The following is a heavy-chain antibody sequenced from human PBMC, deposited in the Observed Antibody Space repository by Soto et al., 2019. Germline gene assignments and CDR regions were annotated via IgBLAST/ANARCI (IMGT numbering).Heavy chain of an antibody. CDR2: ISSNGHDT. CDR1: GFTFSDYY. Sequence: PGGSLRLSCAASGFTFSDYYMSWVRPAPGKGLEWVSSISSNGHDTNYADSVRGQFTISRDNSKNTLYLQMNSLRAEDTAVYYCAREGYCTNGVCRYNWFDPWGQGTLVTVSS. V-gene: IGHV3-11*06. J-gene: IGHJ5*02. CDR3: AREGYCTNGVCRYNWFDP. D-gene: IGHD2-8*01.